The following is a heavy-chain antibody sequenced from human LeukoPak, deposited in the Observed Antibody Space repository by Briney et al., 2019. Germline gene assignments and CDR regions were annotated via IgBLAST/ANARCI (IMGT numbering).Heavy chain of an antibody. CDR3: ARFLASNGMDV. Sequence: EASVKVSCKASGYTFTSYDINWVRQAPGQGLEWMGGIIPIFGTANYAQKFQGRVTITADKSTSTAYMELSSLRSEDTAVYYCARFLASNGMDVWGQGTTVTVSS. V-gene: IGHV1-69*06. CDR2: IIPIFGTA. J-gene: IGHJ6*02. CDR1: GYTFTSYD. D-gene: IGHD2/OR15-2a*01.